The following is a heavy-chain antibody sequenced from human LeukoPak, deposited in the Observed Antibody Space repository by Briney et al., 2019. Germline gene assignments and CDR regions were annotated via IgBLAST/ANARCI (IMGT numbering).Heavy chain of an antibody. V-gene: IGHV1-46*01. Sequence: ASVKVSCKASGYTFTSYYMHWVRQAPGQGLEWMGIINPSGGSTSYAQKFQGRVTMTRDTSTSTVYMELSSLRSEDTAVYYCAINYYDSSGYYEGGFDYWGQGTLVTVSS. CDR1: GYTFTSYY. CDR2: INPSGGST. D-gene: IGHD3-22*01. J-gene: IGHJ4*02. CDR3: AINYYDSSGYYEGGFDY.